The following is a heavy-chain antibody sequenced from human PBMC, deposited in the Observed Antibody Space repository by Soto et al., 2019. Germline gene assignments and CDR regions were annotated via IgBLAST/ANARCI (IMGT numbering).Heavy chain of an antibody. Sequence: QVQLVQSGAEVKKPGSSVKVSCKASGGTFSSYAISWVRQAPGQGLEWMGGIIPIFGTADYAQKFQGRVTITADESTRTAYMALSSLRSEDTAVYYCASHSDSSAYYYRGLDYWGQGTLVTVSS. CDR1: GGTFSSYA. J-gene: IGHJ4*02. CDR3: ASHSDSSAYYYRGLDY. CDR2: IIPIFGTA. D-gene: IGHD3-22*01. V-gene: IGHV1-69*12.